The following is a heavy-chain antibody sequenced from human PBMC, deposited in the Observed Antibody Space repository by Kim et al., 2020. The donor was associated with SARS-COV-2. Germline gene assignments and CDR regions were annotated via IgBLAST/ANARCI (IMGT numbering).Heavy chain of an antibody. D-gene: IGHD2-15*01. CDR1: GFTFSSYS. Sequence: GGSLRLSCAASGFTFSSYSMNWVRQAPGKGLEWVSSISSSSSYIYYADSVKGRFTISRDNAKNSLYLQMDSLRAEDTAVYYCATSPVVVVAATHYYYYGMDVWGQGTTVTVSS. J-gene: IGHJ6*02. V-gene: IGHV3-21*01. CDR3: ATSPVVVVAATHYYYYGMDV. CDR2: ISSSSSYI.